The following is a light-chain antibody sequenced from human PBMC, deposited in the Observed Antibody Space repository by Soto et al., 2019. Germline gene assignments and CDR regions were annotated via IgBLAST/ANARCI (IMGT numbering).Light chain of an antibody. V-gene: IGLV1-36*01. CDR3: AAWDDSLNGVV. CDR2: YDD. Sequence: QSVLTQPPSVSEAPRQRVTISCSGSSSNIGNNAVNWYQQLPGKAPKLLIYYDDLLPSGVSDRFSGSKSGTSACLAISGLQSEDEADYYCAAWDDSLNGVVFGGGTKVTVL. CDR1: SSNIGNNA. J-gene: IGLJ2*01.